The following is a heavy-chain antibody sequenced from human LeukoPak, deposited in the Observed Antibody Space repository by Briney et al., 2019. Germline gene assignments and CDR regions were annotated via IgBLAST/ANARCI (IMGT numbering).Heavy chain of an antibody. D-gene: IGHD3-10*01. CDR3: AKDFDFYGSGSYYDY. CDR2: ISGSGGST. J-gene: IGHJ4*02. V-gene: IGHV3-23*01. Sequence: GGSLRPSCAASGFTFSSYAMSWVRQAPGKGLEWVSAISGSGGSTYYADSVKGRFTISRDNSKNTLYLQMNSLRAEDTAVYYCAKDFDFYGSGSYYDYWGQGTLVTVSS. CDR1: GFTFSSYA.